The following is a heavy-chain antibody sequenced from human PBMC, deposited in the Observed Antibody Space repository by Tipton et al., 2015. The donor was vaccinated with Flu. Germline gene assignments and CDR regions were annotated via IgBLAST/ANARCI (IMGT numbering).Heavy chain of an antibody. J-gene: IGHJ4*02. CDR1: GGSMGNYY. D-gene: IGHD3-10*02. V-gene: IGHV4-4*07. CDR2: IYTSGST. CDR3: ARLSYYDVDLKNFYFDY. Sequence: TLSLTCTVSGGSMGNYYWSWIRQPAGKGLEWIGRIYTSGSTNYNPSLNSRVTMSVDKSKNQFSLKVRSMTAADTALYYCARLSYYDVDLKNFYFDYWGQGALVTVSS.